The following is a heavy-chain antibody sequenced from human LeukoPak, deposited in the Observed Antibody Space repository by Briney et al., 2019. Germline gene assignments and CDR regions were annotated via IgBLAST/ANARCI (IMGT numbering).Heavy chain of an antibody. J-gene: IGHJ5*02. CDR3: ARVDIVARGYWFDP. D-gene: IGHD5-12*01. CDR2: MNPNSGNT. Sequence: ASVKVSCKASGYTFTSYDINWVRQATGQGLEWTGWMNPNSGNTGYAQKFQGRVTITRNTSISTAYMELSSLRSEDTAVYYCARVDIVARGYWFDPWGQGTLVTVSS. CDR1: GYTFTSYD. V-gene: IGHV1-8*03.